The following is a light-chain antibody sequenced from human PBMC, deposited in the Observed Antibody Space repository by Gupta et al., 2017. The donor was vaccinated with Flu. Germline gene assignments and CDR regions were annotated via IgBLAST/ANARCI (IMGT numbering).Light chain of an antibody. CDR3: QQSYSLPLT. CDR1: QSIRNY. CDR2: GAS. J-gene: IGKJ4*01. V-gene: IGKV1-39*01. Sequence: DIQMTQSLPSLSASVGDRVTITCRASQSIRNYLNWYQQKPGKAPKVRISGASSLQVGVPPRFSGSGSGTDFVLTISSLQREDLATYYCQQSYSLPLTFGGGTKVEI.